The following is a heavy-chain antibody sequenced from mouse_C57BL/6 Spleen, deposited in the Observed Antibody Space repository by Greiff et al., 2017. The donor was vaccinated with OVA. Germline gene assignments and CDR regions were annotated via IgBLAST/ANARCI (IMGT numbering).Heavy chain of an antibody. J-gene: IGHJ4*01. CDR2: IYPRDGST. Sequence: VQLQQSGPELVKPGASVKLSCKASRYTFTSYDINWVKQRPGQGLEWIGWIYPRDGSTKYNEKFKGKATLTVDTSSSTAYMELHSLTSEDSAVYFCARDTSPYAMDYWGQGTSVTVSS. D-gene: IGHD5-1-1*01. V-gene: IGHV1-85*01. CDR3: ARDTSPYAMDY. CDR1: RYTFTSYD.